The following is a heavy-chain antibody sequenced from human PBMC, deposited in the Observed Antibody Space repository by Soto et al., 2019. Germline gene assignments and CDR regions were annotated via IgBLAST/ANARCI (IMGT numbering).Heavy chain of an antibody. V-gene: IGHV3-33*01. J-gene: IGHJ6*02. CDR3: AREDIVATSYLYYYGMDV. CDR1: GFTFSSYG. Sequence: PGKSLRLSCAASGFTFSSYGMHWVRQAPGKGLEWAAVIWYDGSNKYYADSVKGRFTISRDNSKNTLYLQMNSLRAEDTAVYYCAREDIVATSYLYYYGMDVWGQGTMVTVSS. D-gene: IGHD5-12*01. CDR2: IWYDGSNK.